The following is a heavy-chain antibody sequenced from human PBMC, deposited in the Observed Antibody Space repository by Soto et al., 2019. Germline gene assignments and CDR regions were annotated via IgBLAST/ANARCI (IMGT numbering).Heavy chain of an antibody. CDR1: GFTFSSYG. Sequence: GGSLRLSCAASGFTFSSYGMHWVRQAPGKGLEWVAVIWYDGSNKYYADSVKGRFTISRDNSKNTLYLQMNSLRAEDTAVYYCARLGYSYGFDYWGQGTLVTVSS. J-gene: IGHJ4*02. CDR2: IWYDGSNK. V-gene: IGHV3-33*01. D-gene: IGHD5-18*01. CDR3: ARLGYSYGFDY.